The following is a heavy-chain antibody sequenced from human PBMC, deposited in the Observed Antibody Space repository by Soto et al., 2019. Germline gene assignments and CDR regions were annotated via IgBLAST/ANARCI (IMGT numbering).Heavy chain of an antibody. V-gene: IGHV3-30*04. D-gene: IGHD6-6*01. CDR1: GFTFSSYA. Sequence: QVQLVESGGGVVQPGRSLRLSCAASGFTFSSYAMHWVRQAPGKGLEWVAVISYDGSNKYYADSVKGRFTISRDNSKNTLYLQMNSLRAEDTAVYYRARDRSSSPEDYYGMDVWGQGTTVTVSS. J-gene: IGHJ6*02. CDR2: ISYDGSNK. CDR3: ARDRSSSPEDYYGMDV.